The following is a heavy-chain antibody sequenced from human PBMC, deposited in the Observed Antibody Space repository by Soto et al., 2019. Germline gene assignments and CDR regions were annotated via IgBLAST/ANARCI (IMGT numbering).Heavy chain of an antibody. V-gene: IGHV4-59*08. Sequence: PSETLSLTCTVSGGSISSYYWSWIRQPPGKGLEWIGYIYYSGSTNYNPSLKSRVTISVDTSKNQFSLKLSSVTAADTAVYYRARRNGVHFDYWGQGTLVT. CDR2: IYYSGST. J-gene: IGHJ4*01. CDR1: GGSISSYY. CDR3: ARRNGVHFDY. D-gene: IGHD4-17*01.